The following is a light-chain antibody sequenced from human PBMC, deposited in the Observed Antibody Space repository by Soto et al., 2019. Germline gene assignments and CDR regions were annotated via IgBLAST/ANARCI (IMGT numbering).Light chain of an antibody. CDR1: QSISSW. Sequence: IQITQSPSTVSASVGDRVTITCRASQSISSWLAWYQQKPGKAPKLLIYKASSLESGVPSRFSGSGSGTDFTLTISSLQPEDFATYYCQQANSYATFGQGTRLEI. CDR2: KAS. V-gene: IGKV1-5*03. J-gene: IGKJ5*01. CDR3: QQANSYAT.